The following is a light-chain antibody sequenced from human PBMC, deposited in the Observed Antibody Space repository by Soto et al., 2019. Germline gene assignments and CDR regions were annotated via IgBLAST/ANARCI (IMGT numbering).Light chain of an antibody. V-gene: IGKV1-39*01. CDR3: QQSYSTPRT. Sequence: DIQMTQSPSSLSASVGDRVTITCRASQSISNYLYWYQQKPGKAPKLLMYAASSLQSGVPSRFGVSGSGTDFTLTISSLQPEDFATYYCQQSYSTPRTFGQGTKVEIK. CDR1: QSISNY. J-gene: IGKJ1*01. CDR2: AAS.